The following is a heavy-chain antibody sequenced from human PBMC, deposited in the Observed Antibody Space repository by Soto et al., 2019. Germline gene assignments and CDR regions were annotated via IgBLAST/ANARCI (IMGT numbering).Heavy chain of an antibody. D-gene: IGHD6-6*01. CDR1: GGTFSSYS. Sequence: SVKVSCKASGGTFSSYSISWVRQAPGQGLEWMGGIIPIFGTANYAQKFQGRVTITADESTSTAYMELSSLRSEDTAVYYCARVSAYSSSSTGVLFVGYYYYGMDVWGQGTTVTVSS. V-gene: IGHV1-69*13. CDR3: ARVSAYSSSSTGVLFVGYYYYGMDV. J-gene: IGHJ6*02. CDR2: IIPIFGTA.